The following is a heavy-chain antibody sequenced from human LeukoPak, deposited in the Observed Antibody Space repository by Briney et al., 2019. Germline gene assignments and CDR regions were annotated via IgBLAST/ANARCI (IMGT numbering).Heavy chain of an antibody. Sequence: GGSLRLSCAASGFTFSSYGMHWVRQAPGKGLEWVAVIWYDGSNKYYADSVKGRFTISRDNSKDTLYLQMNSLRAEDTAVYYCARDKGSSSWCDYWGQGTLVTVSS. CDR1: GFTFSSYG. V-gene: IGHV3-33*01. CDR3: ARDKGSSSWCDY. D-gene: IGHD6-13*01. CDR2: IWYDGSNK. J-gene: IGHJ4*02.